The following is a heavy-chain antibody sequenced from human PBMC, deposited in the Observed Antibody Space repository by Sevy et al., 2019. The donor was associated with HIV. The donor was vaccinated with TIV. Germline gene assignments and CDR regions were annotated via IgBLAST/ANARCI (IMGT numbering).Heavy chain of an antibody. CDR2: ISWSSRSI. Sequence: GGSLRLSCAASGFTFDDYAMHWVRQAPGKGLEWVSGISWSSRSIGYADSVKGRFTISRDNAKNSLYLQMNSLGPEDTALYYCAKDLGDSSSWYYFDHWGQGTLVTVSS. CDR1: GFTFDDYA. J-gene: IGHJ4*02. V-gene: IGHV3-9*01. D-gene: IGHD6-13*01. CDR3: AKDLGDSSSWYYFDH.